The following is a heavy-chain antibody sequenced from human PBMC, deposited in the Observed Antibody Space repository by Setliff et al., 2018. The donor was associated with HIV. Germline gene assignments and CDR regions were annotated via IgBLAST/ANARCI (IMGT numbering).Heavy chain of an antibody. D-gene: IGHD1-26*01. Sequence: SETLSLTCTVSGGSLTGYYWSWIRQPPGKGLEWIGYIYFNGNTNLNPSLESRLTMSVDTSKNQFSLKLHSVTAADTAVYYCVSEVGYFDFWGRGTLVTVSS. V-gene: IGHV4-59*01. CDR2: IYFNGNT. J-gene: IGHJ2*01. CDR1: GGSLTGYY. CDR3: VSEVGYFDF.